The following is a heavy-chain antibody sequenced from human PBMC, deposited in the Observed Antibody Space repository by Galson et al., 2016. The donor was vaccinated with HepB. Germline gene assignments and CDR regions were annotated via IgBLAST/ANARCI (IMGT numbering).Heavy chain of an antibody. Sequence: SCKASGYSFVSYGISWVRQAPGQGLQWVGWISTYSGKTNYAQHLQDRVNMSTQTATKTAYLELRSLRPDDTAVYYCARENEGMHVWGQGTAVPVSS. D-gene: IGHD1-1*01. J-gene: IGHJ6*02. CDR3: ARENEGMHV. CDR1: GYSFVSYG. V-gene: IGHV1-18*01. CDR2: ISTYSGKT.